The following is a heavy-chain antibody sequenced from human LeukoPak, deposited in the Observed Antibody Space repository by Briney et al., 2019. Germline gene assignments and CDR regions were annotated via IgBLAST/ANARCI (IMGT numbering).Heavy chain of an antibody. CDR3: ARYHYFVVVPVAGVFHI. CDR2: IKQNGSEM. CDR1: GFTFSNYW. J-gene: IGHJ3*02. V-gene: IGHV3-7*01. Sequence: PGGSLRLSCAASGFTFSNYWMSWVRQAPGKGLEWVANIKQNGSEMHFLGSVRGRFTISRDNAKNSLYLQMNGLGDEDTAVYYCARYHYFVVVPVAGVFHIWGQGTMVTVSS. D-gene: IGHD2-2*01.